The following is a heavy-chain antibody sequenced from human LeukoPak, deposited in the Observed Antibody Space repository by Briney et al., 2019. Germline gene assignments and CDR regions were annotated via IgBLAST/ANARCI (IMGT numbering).Heavy chain of an antibody. D-gene: IGHD1-7*01. CDR2: IYYSGST. V-gene: IGHV4-39*01. CDR1: GGSISSSSYY. Sequence: SETLSLTCTVSGGSISSSSYYWGWIRQPPGKGLEWIGSIYYSGSTYYNPSLKSRVTISVDTSKNQFSLKLSSVTAADTAVYYCARQGLSITGITHFDYWGQGTLVTVS. CDR3: ARQGLSITGITHFDY. J-gene: IGHJ4*02.